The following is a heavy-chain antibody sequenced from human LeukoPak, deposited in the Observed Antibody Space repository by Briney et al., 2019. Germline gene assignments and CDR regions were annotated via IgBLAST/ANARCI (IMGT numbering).Heavy chain of an antibody. CDR3: ARMSWVTGTSGGWFDP. D-gene: IGHD1-20*01. V-gene: IGHV1-69*06. CDR1: GRTFSIYA. CDR2: IIPIFGTA. J-gene: IGHJ5*02. Sequence: SVNVFCKASGRTFSIYAISWVRQAPGQGLEWMGGIIPIFGTADYAQKFQGRVTINADKSTSTVYVELSSLRSEDTAVYYCARMSWVTGTSGGWFDPWGQGTLVTVSS.